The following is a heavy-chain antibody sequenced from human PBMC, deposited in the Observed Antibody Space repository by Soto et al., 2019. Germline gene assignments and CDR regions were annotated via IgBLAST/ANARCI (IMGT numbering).Heavy chain of an antibody. V-gene: IGHV1-2*02. J-gene: IGHJ4*02. CDR3: ARVLRFLEWFPPYFDY. D-gene: IGHD3-3*01. Sequence: ASVKVSCKASGYTFTGYYIHWVRQAPGQGLEWMGWINPNSGGTNYAQKFQGRVTMTRDTSISTAYMELSRLRSDDTAVYYCARVLRFLEWFPPYFDYWGQGTLVTVSS. CDR2: INPNSGGT. CDR1: GYTFTGYY.